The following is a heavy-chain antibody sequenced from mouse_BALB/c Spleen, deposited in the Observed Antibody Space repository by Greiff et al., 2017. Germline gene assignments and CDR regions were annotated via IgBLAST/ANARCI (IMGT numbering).Heavy chain of an antibody. CDR2: IWGDGST. CDR3: ARYYDYGDVYAMDY. J-gene: IGHJ4*01. V-gene: IGHV2-6-7*01. Sequence: QVQLKESGPGLVAPSQSLSITCTVSGFSLTGYGVNWVRQPPGKGLEWLGMIWGDGSTDYNSALKSRLSISKDNSKSQVFLKMNSLQTDDTARYYCARYYDYGDVYAMDYWGQGTSVTVSS. CDR1: GFSLTGYG. D-gene: IGHD2-4*01.